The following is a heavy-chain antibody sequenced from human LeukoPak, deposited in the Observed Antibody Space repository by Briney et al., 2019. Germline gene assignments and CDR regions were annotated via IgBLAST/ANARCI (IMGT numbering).Heavy chain of an antibody. CDR3: APIFGGYSDFDY. CDR1: GGSSSVYY. J-gene: IGHJ4*01. D-gene: IGHD5-12*01. V-gene: IGHV4-34*08. Sequence: SETLSLTCAVYGGSSSVYYWSWTRQPPGKGLEWIGEITHTGRTNYNPSLKSRVTISVDTSKNQFSLRLNSVTAADTAVYYCAPIFGGYSDFDYWGQGTLVTVSS. CDR2: ITHTGRT.